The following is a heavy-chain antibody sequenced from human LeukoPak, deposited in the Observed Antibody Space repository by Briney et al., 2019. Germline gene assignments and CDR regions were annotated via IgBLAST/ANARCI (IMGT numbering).Heavy chain of an antibody. V-gene: IGHV4-4*07. J-gene: IGHJ6*03. CDR3: ARVGSSSSGLRVQNYYYMDV. Sequence: SETLSLTCTVSGGSISSYYWSWLRQHAGKGLEWLGRIYTSGSNNYNPSLKSRVTMSVDTSKNQFSLKLSSVTAADTAVYYCARVGSSSSGLRVQNYYYMDVWGKGTTVTVSS. CDR2: IYTSGSN. D-gene: IGHD6-6*01. CDR1: GGSISSYY.